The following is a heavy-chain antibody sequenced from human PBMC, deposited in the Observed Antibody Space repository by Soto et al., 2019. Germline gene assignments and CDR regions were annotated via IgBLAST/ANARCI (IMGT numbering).Heavy chain of an antibody. J-gene: IGHJ4*02. D-gene: IGHD2-21*02. CDR2: IKQDGSEK. Sequence: GGSLRLSCAASGFTFSSYWMSWVRQAPGKGLEWVANIKQDGSEKYYVDSVKGRFTISRDNAKNSLYLQMNSLRAEDTAVYYCARGGLLIVVVTEPIDYWGQGTLVTVSS. CDR3: ARGGLLIVVVTEPIDY. CDR1: GFTFSSYW. V-gene: IGHV3-7*01.